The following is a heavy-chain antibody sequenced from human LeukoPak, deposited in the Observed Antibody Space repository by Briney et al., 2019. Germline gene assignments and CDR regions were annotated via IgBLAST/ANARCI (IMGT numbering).Heavy chain of an antibody. D-gene: IGHD2-2*02. J-gene: IGHJ5*02. V-gene: IGHV1-8*03. Sequence: ASVKVSCKASGYTFTSYDINWVRQATGQGLEWMGWMNPNSGNTGYAQKFQGRVTITRNTTISTAYMELSSLRSEDTAVYYCALPAAIGVDWFDPWGQGTLVTVSS. CDR2: MNPNSGNT. CDR3: ALPAAIGVDWFDP. CDR1: GYTFTSYD.